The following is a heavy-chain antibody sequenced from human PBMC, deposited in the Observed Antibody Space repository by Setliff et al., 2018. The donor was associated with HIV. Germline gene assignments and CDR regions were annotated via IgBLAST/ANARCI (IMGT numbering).Heavy chain of an antibody. V-gene: IGHV3-30*02. CDR2: IWYDGSNK. J-gene: IGHJ6*03. CDR1: GFTFSSKG. CDR3: AKRGYVSAWYDEPVQFYQHMDV. D-gene: IGHD6-19*01. Sequence: GGSLRLSCAASGFTFSSKGMHWVRQAPGKGLEWVAIIWYDGSNKYYADSVKGRFTISRDNSKSTLYLQMNSLRPEDTAVYYCAKRGYVSAWYDEPVQFYQHMDVWGKGTTVTVSS.